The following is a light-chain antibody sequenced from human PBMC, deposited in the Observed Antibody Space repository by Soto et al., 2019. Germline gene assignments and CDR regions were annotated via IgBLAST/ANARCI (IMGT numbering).Light chain of an antibody. CDR3: SSYTSRSTLV. V-gene: IGLV2-14*01. CDR2: EVN. J-gene: IGLJ1*01. Sequence: SALAQPASVSGSPGQSITISCTGTSSDVGGYNYVSWYQQHPGKAPKLIIFEVNSRPSGISSRFSGSKSGNTASLTISALQAEDEAEYYCSSYTSRSTLVFGTGTKVTVL. CDR1: SSDVGGYNY.